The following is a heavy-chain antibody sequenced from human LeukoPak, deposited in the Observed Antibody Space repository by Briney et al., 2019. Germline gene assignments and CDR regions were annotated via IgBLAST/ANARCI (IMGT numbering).Heavy chain of an antibody. CDR2: MNLDGSEK. CDR1: GFTFTSHW. CDR3: ARDATYCTNGVCYTRFDY. V-gene: IGHV3-7*01. Sequence: PGGSLRLSCAASGFTFTSHWMSWVRQAPGKGLEWVARMNLDGSEKYYVDSVKGRFTISRDNAKTSLYLEMNGLRAEDTAVYYCARDATYCTNGVCYTRFDYWGQGTLVTVSS. D-gene: IGHD2-8*01. J-gene: IGHJ4*02.